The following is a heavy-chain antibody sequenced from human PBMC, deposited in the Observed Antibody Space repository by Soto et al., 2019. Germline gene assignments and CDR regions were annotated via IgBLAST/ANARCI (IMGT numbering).Heavy chain of an antibody. CDR2: VYHNGIM. D-gene: IGHD3-10*01. Sequence: PSDTLALTCRASGYTIRSGDYGGWVQQAPGKGLEWLGSVYHNGIMFHNPSFQSRVTISVDTSKNQFSLNLRSVTAADTAVYYCAALWFGELAFNYWGHGILVTVSS. CDR3: AALWFGELAFNY. CDR1: GYTIRSGDY. J-gene: IGHJ4*01. V-gene: IGHV4-38-2*02.